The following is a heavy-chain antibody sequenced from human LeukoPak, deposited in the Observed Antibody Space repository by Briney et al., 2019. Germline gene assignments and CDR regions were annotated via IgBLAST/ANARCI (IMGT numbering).Heavy chain of an antibody. CDR1: GGSISGYY. V-gene: IGHV4-4*07. CDR2: IYTSGNT. Sequence: PSETLSLTCTVSGGSISGYYWSWIRQPAGKGLEWIGRIYTSGNTNYNPSLKSRVTMSVDTPKNQFSLELSSVTAADTAVYSCARDVVAGRDYWGQGTLVTVSS. J-gene: IGHJ4*02. D-gene: IGHD6-19*01. CDR3: ARDVVAGRDY.